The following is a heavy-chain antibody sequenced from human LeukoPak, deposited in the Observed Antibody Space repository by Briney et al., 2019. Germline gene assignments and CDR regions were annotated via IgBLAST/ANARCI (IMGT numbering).Heavy chain of an antibody. Sequence: SETLSLTCSISGGSFSSGDYYWSWIRRPAGKGLEWIGRIYNSGTTTYNPSLESRVTISVDKFKNQFSLKLTSVTSADTAVYYCARDPYSRGFYGTAFDIWGQGTEITVSS. V-gene: IGHV4-61*02. CDR1: GGSFSSGDYY. J-gene: IGHJ3*02. D-gene: IGHD6-13*01. CDR3: ARDPYSRGFYGTAFDI. CDR2: IYNSGTT.